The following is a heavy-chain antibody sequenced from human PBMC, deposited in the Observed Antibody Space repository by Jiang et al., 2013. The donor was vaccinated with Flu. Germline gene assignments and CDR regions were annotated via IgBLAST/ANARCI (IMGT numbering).Heavy chain of an antibody. V-gene: IGHV1-3*01. CDR2: INPGSGTT. Sequence: SGAEVKKPGASVKVSCKTSGYTFVSYTIHWVRQAPGQRLEWVGWINPGSGTTKYSEKFQGRVNIKRDLSARTVNMELSSLRSEDTAVYYCARDGLSVGQFD. CDR1: GYTFVSYT. J-gene: IGHJ4*01. D-gene: IGHD3-16*02. CDR3: ARDGLSVGQFD.